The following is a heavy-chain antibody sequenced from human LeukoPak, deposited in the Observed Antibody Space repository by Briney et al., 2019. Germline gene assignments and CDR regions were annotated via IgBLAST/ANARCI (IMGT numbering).Heavy chain of an antibody. D-gene: IGHD5-18*01. Sequence: PSETLSLTCTVSGGSISSYYWSWIRQPPGKGLEWIGYIYYSGSTNYNPSLKSRVTISVDTSKNQFSLKLSSVTAADTAVYYCATQAVDTAMVTGWFDPWGQGTLVTVS. V-gene: IGHV4-59*08. CDR1: GGSISSYY. CDR2: IYYSGST. J-gene: IGHJ5*02. CDR3: ATQAVDTAMVTGWFDP.